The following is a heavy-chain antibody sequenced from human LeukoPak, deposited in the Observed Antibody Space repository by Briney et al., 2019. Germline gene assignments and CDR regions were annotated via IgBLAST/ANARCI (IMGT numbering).Heavy chain of an antibody. D-gene: IGHD2-2*01. CDR2: INPNSGDT. J-gene: IGHJ4*02. CDR3: AREDGYCGSTSCCNDY. Sequence: ASVKVSCKASGYTFTGYHMHWVRQAPGQGLEWMGWINPNSGDTSSAQKFQGRVTMTRETSISTAYMELSRLGFDDTAVYYCAREDGYCGSTSCCNDYWGQGTLVTVSS. CDR1: GYTFTGYH. V-gene: IGHV1-2*02.